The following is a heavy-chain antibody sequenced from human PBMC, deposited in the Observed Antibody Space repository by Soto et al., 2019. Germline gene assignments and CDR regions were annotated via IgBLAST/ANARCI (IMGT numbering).Heavy chain of an antibody. CDR2: MFLGGSDT. CDR1: GDTFSSYW. D-gene: IGHD2-21*01. V-gene: IGHV5-51*01. Sequence: GESLKISCQGSGDTFSSYWIGWVRQMPGKGLEWMGIMFLGGSDTRYSPSFQGRVNISADKSIRTAYLQWNSLEASDTAMYYCARIRKNCGGYLPYFDYWGQGTLVTVSS. J-gene: IGHJ4*02. CDR3: ARIRKNCGGYLPYFDY.